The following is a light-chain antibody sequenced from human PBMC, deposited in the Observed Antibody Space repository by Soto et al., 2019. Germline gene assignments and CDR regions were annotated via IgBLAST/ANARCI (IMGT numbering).Light chain of an antibody. J-gene: IGKJ1*01. V-gene: IGKV3-20*01. CDR1: ESVSSNY. Sequence: EIVLTQSPGTLSLSPGESATLSCRASESVSSNYLAWYQQKPGQAPRLLIYGASSRATGIPNRFSGSGSGTDFTLTISSLEPEDFAVYYCQQYGSSPPWTFGQGTKVEIK. CDR3: QQYGSSPPWT. CDR2: GAS.